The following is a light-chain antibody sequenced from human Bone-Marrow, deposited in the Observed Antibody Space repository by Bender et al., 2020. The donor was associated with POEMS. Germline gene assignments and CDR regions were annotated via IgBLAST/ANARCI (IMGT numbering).Light chain of an antibody. CDR2: DDI. V-gene: IGLV2-11*01. CDR3: SSSADLHFYV. CDR1: HSDVGGYDH. Sequence: QSALTQPRSVSGSPGQSVTISCTGTHSDVGGYDHVSWYQQYLGKAPKLIIYDDIVRPSGVPDRLSGPKSGHTASLTVSGPQADDEADYYCSSSADLHFYVFGTGTTLTVL. J-gene: IGLJ1*01.